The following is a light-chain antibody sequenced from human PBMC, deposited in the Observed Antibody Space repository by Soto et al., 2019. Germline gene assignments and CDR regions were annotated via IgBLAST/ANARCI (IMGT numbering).Light chain of an antibody. CDR1: QNVDSNY. V-gene: IGKV3-20*01. CDR2: GAS. J-gene: IGKJ1*01. Sequence: VLSHSPGTLSLSPEERATLSCRASQNVDSNYLAWYQQKPGQAPRIIIFGASGRATGIPDRFSGSGSGTDFTLTISRLQAEDFAVYYCQQYGSLPWTFGHGTKVDIK. CDR3: QQYGSLPWT.